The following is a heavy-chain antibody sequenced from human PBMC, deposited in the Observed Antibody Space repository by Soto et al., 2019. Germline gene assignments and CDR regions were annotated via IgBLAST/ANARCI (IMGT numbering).Heavy chain of an antibody. CDR2: IYSGGTT. CDR3: VREVGP. Sequence: GGALILYCAASGLTFSSYAMSWVRQAPGKGLEWLSTIYSGGTTYYADSVRGRFTISRDNSRNTLFLQMNNLGADDTALYYCVREVGPWGQGTLVTVSS. V-gene: IGHV3-53*01. CDR1: GLTFSSYA. J-gene: IGHJ5*02.